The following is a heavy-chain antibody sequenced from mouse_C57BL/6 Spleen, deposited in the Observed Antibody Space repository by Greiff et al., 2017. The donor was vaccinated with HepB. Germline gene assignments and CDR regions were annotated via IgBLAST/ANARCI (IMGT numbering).Heavy chain of an antibody. V-gene: IGHV14-1*01. CDR1: GFTITDYY. CDR3: AAQRAQVPPWWAY. CDR2: IDPEDGDT. D-gene: IGHD3-2*02. Sequence: VQLQQSGAELVRPGASVKLSCTASGFTITDYYMHWVKQRPEQGLEWIGRIDPEDGDTEYDPKFQGKATMTADTSSNTAYLQLSSLTSEDTAVYYCAAQRAQVPPWWAYWGQGTLVTVSA. J-gene: IGHJ3*01.